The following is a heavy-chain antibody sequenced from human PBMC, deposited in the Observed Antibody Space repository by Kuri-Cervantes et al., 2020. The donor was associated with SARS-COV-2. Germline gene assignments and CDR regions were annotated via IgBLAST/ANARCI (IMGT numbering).Heavy chain of an antibody. V-gene: IGHV4-39*01. CDR2: IYYSGST. CDR1: GGSFSGYY. D-gene: IGHD3-22*01. CDR3: ARSRAMIVAPADAFDI. Sequence: SETLSLTCAVYGGSFSGYYWGWIRQPPGKGLEWIGSIYYSGSTYYNPSLKSRVTISVDTSKNQFSLELSSVTAADTAVYYCARSRAMIVAPADAFDIWGQGTMVTVSS. J-gene: IGHJ3*02.